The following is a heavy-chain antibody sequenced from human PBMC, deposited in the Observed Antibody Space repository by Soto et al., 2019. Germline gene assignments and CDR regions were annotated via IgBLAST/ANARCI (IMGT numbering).Heavy chain of an antibody. D-gene: IGHD1-26*01. Sequence: EVELLESGGGLVQPGGSLRLSCAASGFTFSSYAMSWVRQAPGKGLEWVSGIRGSGARTTYADSVKGRFTISRDDSKNTLYLQMNGLRADDTAVYYCAKDYVGRLPDAFDIWGQGTMVTVS. V-gene: IGHV3-23*01. CDR2: IRGSGART. J-gene: IGHJ3*02. CDR3: AKDYVGRLPDAFDI. CDR1: GFTFSSYA.